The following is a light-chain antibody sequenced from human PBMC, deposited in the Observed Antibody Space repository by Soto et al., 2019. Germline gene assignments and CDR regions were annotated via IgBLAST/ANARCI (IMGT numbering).Light chain of an antibody. CDR1: QSVXSSY. CDR2: GAS. J-gene: IGKJ4*01. V-gene: IGKV3-20*01. Sequence: DIVLTQCPGTLSLSPGESATLACRASQSVXSSYAAWHQQKPGQAPSLLXYGASSRDTGTQDRFSGSGSGTDFTLTISRLEPEDLATYYCQQLNRYPLTFGGGTRWIS. CDR3: QQLNRYPLT.